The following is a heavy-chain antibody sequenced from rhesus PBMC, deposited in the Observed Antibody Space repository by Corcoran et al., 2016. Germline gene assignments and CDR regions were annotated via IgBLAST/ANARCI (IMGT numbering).Heavy chain of an antibody. V-gene: IGHV4-122*02. Sequence: QVQLQESGPGLVKPSETLSLTCDVSGGSISSSYYYWRWFRQAPGKGLEWIGYISYSGITSYNPSLKSRVTISRDTSKNQFSLKLTSMTAADTAVYYCARLSSSDAFDFWGQGLRVTVSS. J-gene: IGHJ3*01. CDR1: GGSISSSYYY. D-gene: IGHD6-43*01. CDR2: ISYSGIT. CDR3: ARLSSSDAFDF.